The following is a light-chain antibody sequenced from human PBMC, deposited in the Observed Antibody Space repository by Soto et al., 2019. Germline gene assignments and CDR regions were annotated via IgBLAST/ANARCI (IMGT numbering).Light chain of an antibody. CDR2: GAS. CDR3: QQDNNWPPQT. V-gene: IGKV3-15*01. J-gene: IGKJ1*01. CDR1: QSVSSN. Sequence: EIVMTQSPATLSVSPGERATLSCRASQSVSSNLSWYQQKPGQAPRLLIYGASTRATGIPARFSGSGPGTEFTLTISSRQSEDFAVYYSQQDNNWPPQTFGQGTKVEIK.